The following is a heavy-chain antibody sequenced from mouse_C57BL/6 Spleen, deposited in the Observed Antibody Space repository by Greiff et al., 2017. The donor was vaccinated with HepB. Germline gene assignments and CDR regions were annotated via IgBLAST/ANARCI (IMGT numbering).Heavy chain of an antibody. V-gene: IGHV5-12*01. CDR3: ARETTVVAPYYAMDY. J-gene: IGHJ4*01. Sequence: EVKLVESGGGLVQPGGSLKLSCAASGFTFSDYYMYWVRQTPEKRLEWVAYISNGGGSTYYPDTVKGRFTISRDNAKNTLYLQMSRLKSEDTAMYYCARETTVVAPYYAMDYWGQGTSVTVSS. D-gene: IGHD1-1*01. CDR2: ISNGGGST. CDR1: GFTFSDYY.